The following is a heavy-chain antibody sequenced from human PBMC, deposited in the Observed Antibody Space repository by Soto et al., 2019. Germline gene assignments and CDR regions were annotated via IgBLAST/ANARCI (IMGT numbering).Heavy chain of an antibody. V-gene: IGHV4-39*01. CDR1: GGSISSSSYY. Sequence: SETLSLTCTVSGGSISSSSYYWGWIRQPPGKGLEWIGSIYYSGSTYYNPSLKSRVTISVDTSKNQFSLKLSSVTAADTAVYYCASKKRGVRGVRYFYDYWGQGTLVTVSS. CDR2: IYYSGST. J-gene: IGHJ4*02. D-gene: IGHD3-10*01. CDR3: ASKKRGVRGVRYFYDY.